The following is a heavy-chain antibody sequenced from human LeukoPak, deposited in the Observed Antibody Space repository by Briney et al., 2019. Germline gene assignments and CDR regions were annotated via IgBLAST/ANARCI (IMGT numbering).Heavy chain of an antibody. CDR2: IHSNVGT. CDR3: ARHEEEDGYNAKTFDF. CDR1: GGSFSGHY. D-gene: IGHD5-24*01. J-gene: IGHJ4*02. V-gene: IGHV4-34*01. Sequence: SETLSLTCAVYGGSFSGHYWHWFRQPPGKGLEWIGAIHSNVGTDYNPSFKSRVAMSGDTSKNQFSLKLSPVTAADTAVYYCARHEEEDGYNAKTFDFWGQGTLVTVSS.